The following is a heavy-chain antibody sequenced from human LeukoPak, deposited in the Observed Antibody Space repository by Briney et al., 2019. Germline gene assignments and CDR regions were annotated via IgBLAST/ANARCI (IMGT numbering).Heavy chain of an antibody. CDR1: GFTFTSSA. D-gene: IGHD6-19*01. V-gene: IGHV1-58*02. CDR2: IVVGRGNT. J-gene: IGHJ4*02. CDR3: ARFAVHRRLAVAGQFGLDY. Sequence: SVKVSCKASGFTFTSSAMQWVRQARGQRLEWIGWIVVGRGNTNYAQKFQGRVTMTRDTSTSTVYMELSSLRSEDTAVYYCARFAVHRRLAVAGQFGLDYWGQGTLVTVSS.